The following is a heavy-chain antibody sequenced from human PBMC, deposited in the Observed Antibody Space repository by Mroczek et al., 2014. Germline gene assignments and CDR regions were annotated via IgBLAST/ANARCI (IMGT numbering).Heavy chain of an antibody. CDR1: GYTFTSYD. D-gene: IGHD2-15*01. V-gene: IGHV1-8*01. CDR3: ARGVRISRKYYYYYYMDV. Sequence: VQLVESGAEVKKPGASVKVSCKASGYTFTSYDINWVRQATGQGLEWMGWMNPNSGNTGYAQKFQGRVTMTRNTSISTAYMELSSLRSEDTAVYYCARGVRISRKYYYYYYMDVWGKGTTVTVSS. J-gene: IGHJ6*03. CDR2: MNPNSGNT.